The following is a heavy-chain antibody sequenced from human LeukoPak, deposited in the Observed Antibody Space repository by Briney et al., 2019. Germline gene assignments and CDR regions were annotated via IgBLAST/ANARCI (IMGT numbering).Heavy chain of an antibody. J-gene: IGHJ4*02. CDR3: ARENVLRYFDWSEFDY. CDR2: ISYDGSNK. Sequence: GGSLRLSCAASGFTFSSYSMNWVRQAPGKGLEWVAVISYDGSNKYYADSVKGRFTISRDNSKNTLYLQMNSLRAEDTAVYYCARENVLRYFDWSEFDYWGQGTLVTVSS. D-gene: IGHD3-9*01. CDR1: GFTFSSYS. V-gene: IGHV3-30*03.